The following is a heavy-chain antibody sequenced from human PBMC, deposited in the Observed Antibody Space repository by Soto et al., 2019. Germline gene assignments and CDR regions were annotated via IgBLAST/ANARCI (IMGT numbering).Heavy chain of an antibody. Sequence: VQLVESGGGVVQPGRSLRLSCAASGFTFSDYAMHWVRQAPGKGLEGVAVVSHDGRNKHYADSVKGRFTISRDSSKNTVSLEMTSLRAEDTAVYYCAKGGRQWLVTSDFNYWGQGALVTVSS. D-gene: IGHD6-19*01. CDR1: GFTFSDYA. CDR2: VSHDGRNK. J-gene: IGHJ4*02. V-gene: IGHV3-30*18. CDR3: AKGGRQWLVTSDFNY.